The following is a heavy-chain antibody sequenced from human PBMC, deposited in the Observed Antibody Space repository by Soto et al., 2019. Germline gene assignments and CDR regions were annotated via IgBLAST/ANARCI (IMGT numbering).Heavy chain of an antibody. V-gene: IGHV4-59*01. D-gene: IGHD3-22*01. CDR1: GGSISNYY. CDR2: MYYSGST. Sequence: SETLSLTCSISGGSISNYYWSWIRQPPGKGLEWIGYMYYSGSTNYNPSLKSRLTISVDTSKNQFSLKLHSVTAADTAVYYCAGSSYYYYFEYWGQGALVTSPQ. CDR3: AGSSYYYYFEY. J-gene: IGHJ4*02.